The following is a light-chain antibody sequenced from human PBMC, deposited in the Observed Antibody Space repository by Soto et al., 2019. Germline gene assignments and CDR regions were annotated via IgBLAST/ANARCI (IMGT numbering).Light chain of an antibody. V-gene: IGKV3-15*01. CDR1: QSVSSSS. Sequence: EIVLTQSPGTLSLSPGERATLSCRASQSVSSSSLAWYQQKRGQTPRVLIYGASTRVTGIPARISGSGSGAEFTLTITSLQSEDFGVYYCKQYKEWPPFTFGQGTRLEIK. CDR2: GAS. CDR3: KQYKEWPPFT. J-gene: IGKJ5*01.